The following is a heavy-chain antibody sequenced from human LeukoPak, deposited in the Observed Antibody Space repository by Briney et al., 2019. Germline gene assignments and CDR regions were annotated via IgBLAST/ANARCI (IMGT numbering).Heavy chain of an antibody. CDR3: ASSQSQTRFDY. J-gene: IGHJ4*02. CDR2: IFPGDSDT. V-gene: IGHV5-51*01. D-gene: IGHD1/OR15-1a*01. Sequence: GESLKISCKASGYSFTNYWIGWVRQMPGKGLEWMGIIFPGDSDTTYSPSFQGQVTISADKSINTAYPQWSRLKASDTAMYYCASSQSQTRFDYWGQGTLVTASS. CDR1: GYSFTNYW.